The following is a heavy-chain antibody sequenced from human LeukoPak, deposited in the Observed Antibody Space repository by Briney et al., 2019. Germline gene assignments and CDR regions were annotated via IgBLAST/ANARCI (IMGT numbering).Heavy chain of an antibody. Sequence: KPSETLSLTCAVSGYSISSGYYWGWIRQPPGKGLEWIGSIYHSGSTYYNPSLKSRVTISVDTSKNQFSLKLSSVTAADTAVYYCARQYCSSTSCLDDFDYWGQGTLVPVSS. CDR3: ARQYCSSTSCLDDFDY. CDR2: IYHSGST. J-gene: IGHJ4*02. V-gene: IGHV4-38-2*01. D-gene: IGHD2-2*01. CDR1: GYSISSGYY.